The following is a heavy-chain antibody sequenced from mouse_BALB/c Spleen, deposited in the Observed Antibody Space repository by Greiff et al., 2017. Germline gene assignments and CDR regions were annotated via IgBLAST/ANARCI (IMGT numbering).Heavy chain of an antibody. V-gene: IGHV5-9-4*01. CDR2: ISSGGSYT. D-gene: IGHD2-1*01. CDR1: GFTFSSYA. CDR3: ARLYYGPFDY. Sequence: DVHLVESGGGLVKPGGSLKLSCAASGFTFSSYAMSWVSQSPEKGLEWVAEISSGGSYTYYPDTVTGRFTISRDNAKNTLYLEMSSLRSEDTAMYCCARLYYGPFDYWGQGTTLTVSS. J-gene: IGHJ2*01.